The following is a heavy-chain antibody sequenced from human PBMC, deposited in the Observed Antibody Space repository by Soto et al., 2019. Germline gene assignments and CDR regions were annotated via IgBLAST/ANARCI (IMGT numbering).Heavy chain of an antibody. CDR3: AKQLASDWTEAYFDY. CDR2: TYYRSKWYN. V-gene: IGHV6-1*01. CDR1: GDSVSSNSAA. Sequence: SQTLSLTCAISGDSVSSNSAAWTWIRQSPSRGLEWLGRTYYRSKWYNYYAVSVKSRITINPDTSKNQFSLQLNSVTPEDTAVNYCAKQLASDWTEAYFDYWGQGTLVTVSS. J-gene: IGHJ4*02. D-gene: IGHD5-18*01.